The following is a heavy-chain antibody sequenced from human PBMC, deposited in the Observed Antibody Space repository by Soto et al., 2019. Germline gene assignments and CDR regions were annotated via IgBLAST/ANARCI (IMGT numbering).Heavy chain of an antibody. CDR3: ARSPGYGIYYFDY. J-gene: IGHJ4*02. V-gene: IGHV3-30-3*01. CDR1: GFTFSSYA. Sequence: QVQLVESGGGVVQPGRSLSLSCAASGFTFSSYAMHCFRQAPGMGLEWVAVISYDGSNKYYADSVKGRFTISRDNSKNTLYLQMNSLRAEDTAVYYCARSPGYGIYYFDYWGQGTLVTVSS. CDR2: ISYDGSNK. D-gene: IGHD2-8*01.